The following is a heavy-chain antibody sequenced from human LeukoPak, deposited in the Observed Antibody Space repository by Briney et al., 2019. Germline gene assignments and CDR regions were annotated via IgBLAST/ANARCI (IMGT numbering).Heavy chain of an antibody. CDR2: ISSSSSYI. V-gene: IGHV3-21*01. J-gene: IGHJ4*02. D-gene: IGHD3-22*01. Sequence: GGSLRLSCAASGFTFSSYSMNWVRQAPGKGLEWVSSISSSSSYIYYADSVKGRFTISRDNAKNSLYLQMNSLRAEDTAVYYCASFATTGYDSSGYYSWGQGTLVTVSS. CDR3: ASFATTGYDSSGYYS. CDR1: GFTFSSYS.